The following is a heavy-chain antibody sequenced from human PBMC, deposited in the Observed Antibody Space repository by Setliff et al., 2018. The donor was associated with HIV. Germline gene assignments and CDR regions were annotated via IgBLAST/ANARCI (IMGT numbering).Heavy chain of an antibody. D-gene: IGHD1-26*01. CDR1: GGSISSSTYY. Sequence: PSETLSLTCTVSGGSISSSTYYWGWIRQPPGKGLEWIGNIHFSGSTYYNPSLKSRATVSVDPSKNQFSLKLSSVTAADTAVYYCARTTYSGSYFNDSWGQGTLVTVSS. CDR2: IHFSGST. J-gene: IGHJ5*01. CDR3: ARTTYSGSYFNDS. V-gene: IGHV4-39*01.